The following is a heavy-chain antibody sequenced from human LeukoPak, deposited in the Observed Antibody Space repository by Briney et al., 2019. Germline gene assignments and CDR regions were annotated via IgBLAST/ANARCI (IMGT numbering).Heavy chain of an antibody. D-gene: IGHD6-13*01. CDR1: GFTFSNAW. V-gene: IGHV3-30*18. CDR3: AKDLKEGAADYYFDF. J-gene: IGHJ4*02. CDR2: VANDGRDK. Sequence: GGSLRLSCAASGFTFSNAWMSWVRQAPGKGLEWVAVVANDGRDKKYADSVRGRFTISRENSKNTLYLQMNSLRAEDTAVYYCAKDLKEGAADYYFDFWGQGTLVTVSS.